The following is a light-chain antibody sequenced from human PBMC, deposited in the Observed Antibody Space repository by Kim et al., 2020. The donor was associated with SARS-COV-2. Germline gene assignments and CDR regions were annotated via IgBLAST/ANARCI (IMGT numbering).Light chain of an antibody. CDR1: RSVSSN. CDR3: QQYDDWLSLT. J-gene: IGKJ4*01. CDR2: GAS. Sequence: SPGERATRFCRASRSVSSNVAWYQQKPGQAPRLLIYGASTRATGSPARFSGSGSGTEFTLTNSSLQSEDIAVYHCQQYDDWLSLTFGGGTKVDIK. V-gene: IGKV3-15*01.